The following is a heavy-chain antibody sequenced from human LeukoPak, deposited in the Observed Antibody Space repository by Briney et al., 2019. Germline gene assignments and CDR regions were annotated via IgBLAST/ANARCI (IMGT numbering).Heavy chain of an antibody. CDR1: GYSISSGYY. J-gene: IGHJ5*02. CDR3: AREGVMVRGVIPNNWFDP. CDR2: IYHSGST. Sequence: SETLSLTCTVSGYSISSGYYWGWIRRPPGKGLEWIGSIYHSGSTYYNPSLKSRVTISVDTSKNQSSLELSSATAADTAGYYCAREGVMVRGVIPNNWFDPWGQGTLVTVSS. D-gene: IGHD3-10*01. V-gene: IGHV4-38-2*02.